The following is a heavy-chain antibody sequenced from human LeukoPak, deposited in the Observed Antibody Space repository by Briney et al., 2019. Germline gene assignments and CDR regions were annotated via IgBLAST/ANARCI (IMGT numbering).Heavy chain of an antibody. CDR3: ACSMGYYYYYGMDV. J-gene: IGHJ6*02. V-gene: IGHV4-31*03. CDR1: GGSISSGGYY. CDR2: IYYSGST. D-gene: IGHD3-10*02. Sequence: PSETLSLTCTVSGGSISSGGYYWSWIRQHPGKGLEWIGYIYYSGSTYYNPSLKSRVTISVDTSKNQFSLKLSSVTAADTAVYYCACSMGYYYYYGMDVWGRGTTVTVSS.